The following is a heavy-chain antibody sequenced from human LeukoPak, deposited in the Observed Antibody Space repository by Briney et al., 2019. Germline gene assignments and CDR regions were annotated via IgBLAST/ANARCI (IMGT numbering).Heavy chain of an antibody. CDR1: GFTFDDYG. CDR2: INWNGGST. J-gene: IGHJ4*02. V-gene: IGHV3-20*04. CDR3: ARLPGGSNYAGHFDY. D-gene: IGHD4-11*01. Sequence: PGGSLRLSCAASGFTFDDYGMSWVRQAPGTGLEWVSGINWNGGSTGYADSVKGRFTISRDNAKNSLYLQMNSLRAEDTALYYCARLPGGSNYAGHFDYWGQGTLVTVSS.